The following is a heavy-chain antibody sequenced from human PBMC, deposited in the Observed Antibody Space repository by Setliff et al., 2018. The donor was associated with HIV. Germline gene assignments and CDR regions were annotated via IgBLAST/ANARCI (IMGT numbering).Heavy chain of an antibody. Sequence: GASVKVSCKASGYTFTGYYVHWVRQAPGQGLEWMGWINPNDGVANYAPRFQGRVTMTSNTSITAASMELSSLRSDDTAVYYCALSSTTTHPYNWFDPWGQGTLVTVSS. CDR2: INPNDGVA. CDR3: ALSSTTTHPYNWFDP. D-gene: IGHD1-1*01. CDR1: GYTFTGYY. V-gene: IGHV1-2*02. J-gene: IGHJ5*02.